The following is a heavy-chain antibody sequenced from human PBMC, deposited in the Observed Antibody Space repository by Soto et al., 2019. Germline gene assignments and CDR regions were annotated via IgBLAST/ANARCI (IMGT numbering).Heavy chain of an antibody. CDR3: AKGIKWELPFDY. J-gene: IGHJ4*02. Sequence: GGSLRLSCAASGFTFSSYALSWVRQAPGKGLEWVSAISDSGRSTYYAGSVKGRFTISRDKSKNTLYLQMNSLRAEDTAVYYCAKGIKWELPFDYWGQGTLVTVYS. CDR1: GFTFSSYA. D-gene: IGHD1-26*01. CDR2: ISDSGRST. V-gene: IGHV3-23*01.